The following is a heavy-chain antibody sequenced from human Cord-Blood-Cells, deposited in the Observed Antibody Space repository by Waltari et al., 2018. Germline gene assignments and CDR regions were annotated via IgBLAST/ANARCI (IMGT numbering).Heavy chain of an antibody. CDR1: GRPISSSSYY. D-gene: IGHD7-27*01. V-gene: IGHV4-39*07. J-gene: IGHJ4*02. Sequence: QLQLQESGPGLVQPSETLSLTCTVSGRPISSSSYYWVWIRQPPGKGREWIGSIYYSGSTYYNPSLKSRVTISVDTSKNQFSLKLSSVTAADTAVYYCARHLRPNWGARFDYWGQGTLVTVSS. CDR3: ARHLRPNWGARFDY. CDR2: IYYSGST.